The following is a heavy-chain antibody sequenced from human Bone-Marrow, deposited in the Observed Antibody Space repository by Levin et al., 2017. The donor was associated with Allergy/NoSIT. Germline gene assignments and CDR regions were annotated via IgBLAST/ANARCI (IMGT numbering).Heavy chain of an antibody. CDR2: ISGYNGKT. CDR3: AKGARSETGGSYPLHD. CDR1: GYSFSSYG. Sequence: ASVKVSCKTSGYSFSSYGITWVRQAPGQGLEWVGWISGYNGKTNYEQKFQGRVSMTSDTSTNTGYMELRSLRFDDTAVYFCAKGARSETGGSYPLHDWGQGTLVTVSS. D-gene: IGHD1-26*01. J-gene: IGHJ4*02. V-gene: IGHV1-18*01.